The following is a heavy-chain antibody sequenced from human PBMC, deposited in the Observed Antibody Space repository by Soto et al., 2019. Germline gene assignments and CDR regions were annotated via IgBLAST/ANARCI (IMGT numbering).Heavy chain of an antibody. D-gene: IGHD6-13*01. CDR1: GYTFTSYA. V-gene: IGHV1-3*01. CDR3: ARDRPTVTPVIAAAGLFDP. Sequence: ASVKVSCKASGYTFTSYAMHWVRQAPGQRLEWMGWINAGNGNTKYSQKFQGRVTITRDTSASTAYMELSSLRSEDTAVYYCARDRPTVTPVIAAAGLFDPWGQGTLVTVSS. J-gene: IGHJ5*02. CDR2: INAGNGNT.